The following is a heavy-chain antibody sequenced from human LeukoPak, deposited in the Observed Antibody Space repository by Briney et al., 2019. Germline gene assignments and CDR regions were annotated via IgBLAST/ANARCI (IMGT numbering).Heavy chain of an antibody. CDR3: TTDNRYYDFWSGYYTNWFDP. D-gene: IGHD3-3*01. CDR2: IKSKTDGGTT. Sequence: GGSLRLSCAASGFTFSNAWMSWVRQAPGKGLEWVGRIKSKTDGGTTDYAAPVKGRFTISRDDSKNTLYLQMNSLKTEDTAVYYCTTDNRYYDFWSGYYTNWFDPRGQGTLVTVSS. V-gene: IGHV3-15*01. CDR1: GFTFSNAW. J-gene: IGHJ5*02.